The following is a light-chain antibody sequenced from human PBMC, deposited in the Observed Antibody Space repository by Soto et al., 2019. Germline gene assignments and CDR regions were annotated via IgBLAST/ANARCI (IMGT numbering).Light chain of an antibody. J-gene: IGKJ2*01. CDR3: QQYYSTPHT. Sequence: DIVMTQSPDSLAVSLGERATINCKSSQTVLYSSNNKNYLAWYLQKPGQPPKLLIYWASTRESGVPDRFSGSGSGTDFTLTISSLQAEDVAVYYCQQYYSTPHTFGQETKLEIK. V-gene: IGKV4-1*01. CDR2: WAS. CDR1: QTVLYSSNNKNY.